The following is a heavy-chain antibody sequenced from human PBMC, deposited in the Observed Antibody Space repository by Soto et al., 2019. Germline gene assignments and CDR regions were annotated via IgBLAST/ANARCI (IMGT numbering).Heavy chain of an antibody. Sequence: QVPPHQWGSGLLRPSETLSLTCDVHGDSLSGYAWSWIRQPPVKGLEWIGEITFRGVTNYHPSLKSRLSMSVDTSKNRISLNVSSVTAADTALYFCARKLEASIRHVEWFSYKWFDPWGPGTLVTVSS. J-gene: IGHJ5*02. CDR2: ITFRGVT. CDR1: GDSLSGYA. V-gene: IGHV4-34*01. D-gene: IGHD3-9*01. CDR3: ARKLEASIRHVEWFSYKWFDP.